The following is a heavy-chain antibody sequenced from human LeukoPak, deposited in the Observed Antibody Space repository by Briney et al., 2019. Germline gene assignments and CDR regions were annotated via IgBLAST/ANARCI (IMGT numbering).Heavy chain of an antibody. D-gene: IGHD1-26*01. CDR1: GRSISSSSYY. Sequence: PAETLSLTCTVSGRSISSSSYYWSWIRQPPGKGLEWIGSIYYSGSTYYNPSLKSRVTISVDTPKNQFSLKLSSVTVADTAVYYCARREVGAIFDYWGQGTLVTVSS. CDR2: IYYSGST. V-gene: IGHV4-39*01. CDR3: ARREVGAIFDY. J-gene: IGHJ4*02.